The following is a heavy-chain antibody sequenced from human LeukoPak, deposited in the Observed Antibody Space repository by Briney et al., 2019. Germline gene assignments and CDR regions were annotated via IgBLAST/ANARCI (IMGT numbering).Heavy chain of an antibody. CDR3: AKASEWELLGDAFDI. V-gene: IGHV1-69*04. J-gene: IGHJ3*02. CDR2: IIPLIGVA. Sequence: SVKVSCKASGGTFGSSGIGWVRQAPGQGPGWMGRIIPLIGVASYAQKFQDRVTITADRSTSIASMELSSVRPEDTAVYYCAKASEWELLGDAFDIWGQGTMVTVSS. CDR1: GGTFGSSG. D-gene: IGHD1-26*01.